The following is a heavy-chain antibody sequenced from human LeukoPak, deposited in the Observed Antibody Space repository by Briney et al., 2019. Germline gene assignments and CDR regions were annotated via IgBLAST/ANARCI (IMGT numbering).Heavy chain of an antibody. J-gene: IGHJ1*01. CDR1: GGSLSPYY. CDR3: ARLDSGDHGNIPH. V-gene: IGHV4-59*08. D-gene: IGHD1-26*01. CDR2: IYHTGTT. Sequence: SETLSLTCTVSGGSLSPYYWTWIRQPPRKGLEWIGYIYHTGTTRDNPSLNSRVTISVETSKNQFSLRLNSVTAADTAIYYCARLDSGDHGNIPHWGQGTLVTVSS.